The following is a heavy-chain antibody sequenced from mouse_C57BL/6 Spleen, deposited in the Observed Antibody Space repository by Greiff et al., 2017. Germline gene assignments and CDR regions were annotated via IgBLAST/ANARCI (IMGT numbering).Heavy chain of an antibody. V-gene: IGHV1-69*01. CDR1: GYTFTSYW. CDR3: ARRTTVVAGGYYFDD. Sequence: VQLQQPGAELVMPGASVKLSCKASGYTFTSYWMHWVKQRPGQGLEWIGDIDPSDSYTNYNQKFKGKSTFTVDKSSSTAYMQLSSLTSEDSAVYYCARRTTVVAGGYYFDDWGQGTTLTVSS. D-gene: IGHD1-1*01. J-gene: IGHJ2*01. CDR2: IDPSDSYT.